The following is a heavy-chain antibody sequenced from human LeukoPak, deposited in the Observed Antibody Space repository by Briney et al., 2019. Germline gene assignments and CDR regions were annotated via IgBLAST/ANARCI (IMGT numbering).Heavy chain of an antibody. J-gene: IGHJ4*02. CDR3: ARAYGYSSRWYDYDFGS. V-gene: IGHV3-21*01. CDR2: ISSSSSYI. D-gene: IGHD6-13*01. Sequence: GGSLRLSCAASGFTFSSYNMNWVRQAPGKGLEWVSSISSSSSYIYYADSVKGRFTISRDNAKNSLYLQMNSLRAEDTAVYYCARAYGYSSRWYDYDFGSWGQGALVTVSS. CDR1: GFTFSSYN.